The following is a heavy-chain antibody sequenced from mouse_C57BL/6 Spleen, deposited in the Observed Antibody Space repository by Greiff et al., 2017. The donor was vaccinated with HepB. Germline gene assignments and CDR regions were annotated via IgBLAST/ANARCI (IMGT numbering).Heavy chain of an antibody. CDR2: INYDGSST. CDR1: GFTFSDYY. Sequence: EVQLQQSEGGLVQPGSSMKLSCTASGFTFSDYYMAWVRQVPEKGLEWVANINYDGSSTYYLDSLKSRFIISRDNAKNILYLQMSSLKSEDTATYYCAREGYGNYDGGFDYWGQGTTLTVSS. D-gene: IGHD2-10*02. V-gene: IGHV5-16*01. CDR3: AREGYGNYDGGFDY. J-gene: IGHJ2*01.